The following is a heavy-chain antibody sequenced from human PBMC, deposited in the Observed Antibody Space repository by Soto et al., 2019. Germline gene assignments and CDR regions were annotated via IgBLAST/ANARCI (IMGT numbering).Heavy chain of an antibody. CDR3: ARVSAVRGVSIDI. D-gene: IGHD3-10*01. V-gene: IGHV3-74*01. CDR2: INSDGSST. Sequence: PGGSLRLSCAASGFTFSSYWMHWVRQAPGKWLVWVSRINSDGSSTSYADSVKGRFTISRDNAKNTLYLQMNSLRAEDTAVYYCARVSAVRGVSIDIWGQGXMVTV. CDR1: GFTFSSYW. J-gene: IGHJ3*02.